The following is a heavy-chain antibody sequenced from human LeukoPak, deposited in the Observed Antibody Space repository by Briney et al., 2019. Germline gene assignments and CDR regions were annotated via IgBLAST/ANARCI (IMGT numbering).Heavy chain of an antibody. J-gene: IGHJ6*02. V-gene: IGHV1-18*01. CDR3: ARSARLQPYYYYYGMDV. CDR1: GYTFTSYG. D-gene: IGHD4-4*01. Sequence: GASVKVSCKASGYTFTSYGISWVRQAPGQGLEWMGWISAYNGNTNYAQKLQGRVTTTTDTSTSTAYMELRSLRSDDTAVYYCARSARLQPYYYYYGMDVWGQGTTVTVSS. CDR2: ISAYNGNT.